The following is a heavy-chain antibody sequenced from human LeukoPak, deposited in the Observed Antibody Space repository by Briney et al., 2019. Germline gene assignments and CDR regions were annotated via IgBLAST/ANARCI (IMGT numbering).Heavy chain of an antibody. CDR3: ARGLMVRGPRFDP. D-gene: IGHD3-10*01. J-gene: IGHJ5*02. V-gene: IGHV3-48*04. CDR2: ISSSRSSI. CDR1: GFRFSFYS. Sequence: GGSLRLSCAASGFRFSFYSMNWVRQAPGKGLEWVSYISSSRSSISYADSVKGRFTISRDNANNSLYLQMNSLRAEDTAVYYCARGLMVRGPRFDPWGQGTLVTVSS.